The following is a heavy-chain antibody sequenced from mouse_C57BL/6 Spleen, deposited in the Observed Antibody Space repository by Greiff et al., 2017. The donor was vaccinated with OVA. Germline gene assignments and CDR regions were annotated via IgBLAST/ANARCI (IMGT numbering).Heavy chain of an antibody. CDR2: ISDGGSYT. Sequence: EVKLVESGGGLVKPGGSLKLSCAASGFTFSSYAMSWVRQTPEKRLEWVATISDGGSYTYYPDNVKGRFTISRDNAKNNLYLQMSHLKSEDTAMYYCAREPELGPFDYWGQGTTLTVSS. CDR3: AREPELGPFDY. V-gene: IGHV5-4*01. J-gene: IGHJ2*01. D-gene: IGHD4-1*01. CDR1: GFTFSSYA.